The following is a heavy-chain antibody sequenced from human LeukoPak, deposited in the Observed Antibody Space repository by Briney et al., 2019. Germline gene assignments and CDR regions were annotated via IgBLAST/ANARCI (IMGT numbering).Heavy chain of an antibody. CDR2: IYHSGST. CDR1: DYSISSGYY. CDR3: ARLLGKQWYYFDY. V-gene: IGHV4-38-2*02. D-gene: IGHD6-19*01. Sequence: SETLSLTCTVSDYSISSGYYWGWIRQPPGKGLEWIGSIYHSGSTYYNPSLKSRVTISVDTSKNQFSLKLSSVTAADTAVYYCARLLGKQWYYFDYWGQGTLVTVSS. J-gene: IGHJ4*02.